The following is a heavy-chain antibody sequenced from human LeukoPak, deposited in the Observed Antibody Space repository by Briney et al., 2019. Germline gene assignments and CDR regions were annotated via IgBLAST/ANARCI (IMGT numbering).Heavy chain of an antibody. CDR3: ARRRGSGSPYFDY. J-gene: IGHJ4*02. D-gene: IGHD3-10*01. Sequence: SETLSLTCTVSGGSISSSGYYWGWIRQPPGKGLEWIGIINYSGSTYYNPSLKSRVTISVDTSKNQFSLKLGSVTAADTAVFYCARRRGSGSPYFDYWGQGTLVTVSS. CDR2: INYSGST. V-gene: IGHV4-39*01. CDR1: GGSISSSGYY.